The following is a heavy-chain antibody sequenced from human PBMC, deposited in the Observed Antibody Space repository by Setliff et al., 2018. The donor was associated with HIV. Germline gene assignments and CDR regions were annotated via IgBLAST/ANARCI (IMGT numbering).Heavy chain of an antibody. Sequence: ASVKVSCKASGYSFTTYGISWVRQAPGQGFEWVGWISVYNGQTLYAQKVQDRITVTMDIPKDTAYMELRGLTPDDTAVYYRARGHHFYWYFDLWGPGTLVTVSS. J-gene: IGHJ2*01. CDR3: ARGHHFYWYFDL. CDR2: ISVYNGQT. CDR1: GYSFTTYG. V-gene: IGHV1-18*01.